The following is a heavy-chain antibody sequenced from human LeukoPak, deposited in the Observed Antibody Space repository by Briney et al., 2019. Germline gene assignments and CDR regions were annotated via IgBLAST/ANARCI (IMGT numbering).Heavy chain of an antibody. J-gene: IGHJ6*03. CDR3: ARPYQLPTLPYYMGV. CDR2: INPNSGGT. V-gene: IGHV1-2*02. D-gene: IGHD2-2*01. Sequence: GASVKVSCKASGYTFTGYYMHWVRQAPGQGLEWMGWINPNSGGTNYAQKFQGRVTMTRDTSISTAYMELSRLRSDDTAVYYCARPYQLPTLPYYMGVWGKGTTVTVSS. CDR1: GYTFTGYY.